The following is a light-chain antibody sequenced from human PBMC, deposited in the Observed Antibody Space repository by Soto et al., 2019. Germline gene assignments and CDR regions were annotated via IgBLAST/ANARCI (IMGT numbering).Light chain of an antibody. J-gene: IGKJ1*01. Sequence: EMMMTQSPATLSVSPGEGATLSCRASQSVRTGLAWYQQKPGQAPRLLIYGASIRATGIPARFSGSGSGTALTPTLTSLQSEVFAVYDCQQYDYLWTFGQGTKVEIK. CDR3: QQYDYLWT. CDR2: GAS. V-gene: IGKV3-15*01. CDR1: QSVRTG.